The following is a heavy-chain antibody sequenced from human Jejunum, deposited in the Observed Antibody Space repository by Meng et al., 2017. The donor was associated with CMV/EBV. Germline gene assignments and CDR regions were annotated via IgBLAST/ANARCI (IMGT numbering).Heavy chain of an antibody. CDR3: ARDYYDRSGSYWDAFGI. Sequence: SSSSYYWGWIRQPPGKGLEWIGSIYYSGRTHYNPSLKSRVSMSVDTSKKQFSLKLSSVTAADTAVYYCARDYYDRSGSYWDAFGIWGQGTMVTVSS. D-gene: IGHD3-22*01. V-gene: IGHV4-39*07. CDR2: IYYSGRT. CDR1: SSSSYY. J-gene: IGHJ3*02.